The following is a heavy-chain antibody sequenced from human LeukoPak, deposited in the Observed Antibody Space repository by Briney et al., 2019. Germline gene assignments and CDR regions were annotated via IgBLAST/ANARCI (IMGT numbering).Heavy chain of an antibody. D-gene: IGHD1-1*01. CDR3: GRDPYNGAYSEGYYYYYMDV. CDR1: GFTFDDYA. Sequence: GGSLRLSCAASGFTFDDYAMHWVRQAPGKGLEWVSGISWNSGSIGYADSVKGRFTISRDNAKNSLYLQMNSLRVEDTAIYYCGRDPYNGAYSEGYYYYYMDVWGKGTTVTVSS. J-gene: IGHJ6*03. CDR2: ISWNSGSI. V-gene: IGHV3-9*01.